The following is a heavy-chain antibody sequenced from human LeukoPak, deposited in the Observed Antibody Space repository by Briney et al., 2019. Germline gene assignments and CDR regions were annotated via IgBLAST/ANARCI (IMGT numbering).Heavy chain of an antibody. Sequence: GESLKISCAASGFTFDDYAMHWVRQAPGKGLEWVSLISGDGGSTYYADSVKGRFTISRDNSKNSLYLQMNSLRTEDTALYYCAKDTYYYDSSGYYEWGQGTLVTVSS. J-gene: IGHJ4*02. V-gene: IGHV3-43*02. CDR1: GFTFDDYA. CDR2: ISGDGGST. CDR3: AKDTYYYDSSGYYE. D-gene: IGHD3-22*01.